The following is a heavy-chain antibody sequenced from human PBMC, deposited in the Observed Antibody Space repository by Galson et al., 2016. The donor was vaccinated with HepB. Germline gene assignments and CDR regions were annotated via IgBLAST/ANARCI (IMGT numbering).Heavy chain of an antibody. CDR3: ARQDSYYYYAMDV. V-gene: IGHV3-43*01. Sequence: SLRLSCAASGFTFDDYTMHWVRQAPGKGLDWVSLISWDGGSTYYADSVKGRFTISRDNSKNSLYLQMNSLRTEETAFYYGARQDSYYYYAMDVWGLGTTVTVSS. CDR2: ISWDGGST. J-gene: IGHJ6*02. CDR1: GFTFDDYT.